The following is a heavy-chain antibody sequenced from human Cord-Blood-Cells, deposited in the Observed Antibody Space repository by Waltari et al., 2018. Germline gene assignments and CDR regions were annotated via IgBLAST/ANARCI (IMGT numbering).Heavy chain of an antibody. V-gene: IGHV3-7*01. D-gene: IGHD1-26*01. CDR2: IKQDGSEE. J-gene: IGHJ3*02. Sequence: EVQLVESGGGLVQPGGSLRLSCAASGFTFSSYWLSWVRQAPGKGLEWVANIKQDGSEEYFLSSGKGRFTISRDHAKNALYLQMNSLRAEATAVYYCARNRVGADAFDIWGQVTMVTVSS. CDR3: ARNRVGADAFDI. CDR1: GFTFSSYW.